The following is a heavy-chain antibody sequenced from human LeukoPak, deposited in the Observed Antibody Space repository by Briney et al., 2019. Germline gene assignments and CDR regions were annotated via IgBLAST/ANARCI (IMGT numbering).Heavy chain of an antibody. CDR1: GYTISSGYY. CDR3: ARAYDYVWGSYRLFDY. V-gene: IGHV4-38-2*02. J-gene: IGHJ4*02. Sequence: SETLSLTCTVSGYTISSGYYWGWIRQPPGKGLEWIGNIYHSGSTYYNPSLKSRVTISVDTSKNQFSLKLSSVTAADTAVYYCARAYDYVWGSYRLFDYWGQGTLVTVSS. D-gene: IGHD3-16*02. CDR2: IYHSGST.